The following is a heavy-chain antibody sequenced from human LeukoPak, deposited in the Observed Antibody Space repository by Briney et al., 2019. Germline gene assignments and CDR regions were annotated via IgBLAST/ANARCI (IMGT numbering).Heavy chain of an antibody. V-gene: IGHV4-34*01. Sequence: PSETLSLTCAVYGGSFSGYYWSWIRQPPGKGLEWIGEINHSGSTNYNPSLKSRVIISVDKSKNQFSLKLSSVTAADTAVYFCARGPYSYDSSGAFDIWGQGTMVTVSS. CDR2: INHSGST. J-gene: IGHJ3*02. CDR3: ARGPYSYDSSGAFDI. CDR1: GGSFSGYY. D-gene: IGHD3-22*01.